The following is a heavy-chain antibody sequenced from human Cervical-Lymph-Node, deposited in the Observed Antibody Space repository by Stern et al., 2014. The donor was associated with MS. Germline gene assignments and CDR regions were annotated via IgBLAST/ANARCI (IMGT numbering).Heavy chain of an antibody. CDR1: GFTFNNAW. D-gene: IGHD3-16*01. Sequence: VQLVESGGGLVKPGGSLRLSCAASGFTFNNAWMTWVRQSPGKGLEWVGRIKSNTDAGAADYAAPVKGRFTISRDDSKNTVYLQMNSLKTEDTAVYYCTTAQRSHWGQGTLVTVSS. J-gene: IGHJ4*02. CDR2: IKSNTDAGAA. CDR3: TTAQRSH. V-gene: IGHV3-15*01.